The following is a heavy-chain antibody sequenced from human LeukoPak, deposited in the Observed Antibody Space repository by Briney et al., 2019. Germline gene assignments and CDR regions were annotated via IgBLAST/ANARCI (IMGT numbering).Heavy chain of an antibody. D-gene: IGHD1-1*01. J-gene: IGHJ3*01. V-gene: IGHV4-4*07. CDR1: GGSISSDY. CDR3: ARAKYTALPSAFDV. Sequence: SETLSLTCTVSGGSISSDYWTWIRQPAGKGLEWIGRIYISGNAYYNPSLKSRVTMSLDTSKNRFSLNLSSVTAADTAVYYCARAKYTALPSAFDVWGQGTMVTVSS. CDR2: IYISGNA.